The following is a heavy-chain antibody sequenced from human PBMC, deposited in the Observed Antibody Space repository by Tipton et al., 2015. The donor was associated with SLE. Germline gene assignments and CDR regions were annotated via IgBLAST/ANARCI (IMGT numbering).Heavy chain of an antibody. CDR2: ISGSGGST. Sequence: GSLRLSCAASGFTFSSYAMSWVRQAPGKGLEWVSAISGSGGSTYYADSVKGRFTISRDNSKNTLYLQMNSLRAEDTAVYYCARDRRDILAFDYWGQGTLVTVSS. CDR3: ARDRRDILAFDY. V-gene: IGHV3-23*01. CDR1: GFTFSSYA. J-gene: IGHJ4*02. D-gene: IGHD3-9*01.